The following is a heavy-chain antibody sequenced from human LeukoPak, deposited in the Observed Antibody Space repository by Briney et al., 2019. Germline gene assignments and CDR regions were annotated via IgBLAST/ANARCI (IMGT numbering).Heavy chain of an antibody. Sequence: SETLSLTCAVSGGSITRYYWSWVRQPAGKGLERLGRIYGGGTTFYNPSFEGRISMSGDTSKNEVSLKLNSVTAADTAMYYCARDPSSYLYYYMDAWGKGITVTVSS. D-gene: IGHD2-2*01. J-gene: IGHJ6*03. CDR2: IYGGGTT. CDR1: GGSITRYY. V-gene: IGHV4-4*07. CDR3: ARDPSSYLYYYMDA.